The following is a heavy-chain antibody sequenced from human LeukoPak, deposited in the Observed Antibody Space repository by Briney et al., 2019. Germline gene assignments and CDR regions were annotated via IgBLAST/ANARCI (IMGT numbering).Heavy chain of an antibody. V-gene: IGHV1-3*01. CDR2: INAANGNT. Sequence: ASVKVSCKTSANTFTTFPIHWVRQAPRQKFEWMGWINAANGNTQFSPRFQARITITRDTSASTAYMELSRLRSEDTAVYYCARAAGPLQSRGLTWGXGTLVTVSS. J-gene: IGHJ5*01. D-gene: IGHD2-2*01. CDR1: ANTFTTFP. CDR3: ARAAGPLQSRGLT.